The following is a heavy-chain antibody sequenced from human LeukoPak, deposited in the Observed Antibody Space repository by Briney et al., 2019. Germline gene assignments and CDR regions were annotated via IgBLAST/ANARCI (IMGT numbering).Heavy chain of an antibody. D-gene: IGHD6-19*01. CDR2: IYPGDSDT. Sequence: GESLKISCKGSGYSFTSYWIGWVRQMPGKGLEWMGIIYPGDSDTRYSPSFQGQVTISADKSISTAYLQWSSLKASDTAMYYCARQSSSGWYGPLYYYYGMDVWGQGTTVTVSS. CDR1: GYSFTSYW. CDR3: ARQSSSGWYGPLYYYYGMDV. J-gene: IGHJ6*02. V-gene: IGHV5-51*01.